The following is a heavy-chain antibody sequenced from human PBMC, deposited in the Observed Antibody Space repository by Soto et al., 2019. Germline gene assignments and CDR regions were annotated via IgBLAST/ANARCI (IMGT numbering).Heavy chain of an antibody. D-gene: IGHD6-19*01. CDR3: ARVDGYSSGWCQGGYYSEY. J-gene: IGHJ4*02. V-gene: IGHV4-59*01. CDR1: GGSISSYY. Sequence: SETLSLTCTVSGGSISSYYWSWIRQPPGKGLEWIGYIYYSGSTNYNPSLKSRVTISVDTSKNQFSLKLSSVTAADTAVYYCARVDGYSSGWCQGGYYSEYLGQQTLVASSS. CDR2: IYYSGST.